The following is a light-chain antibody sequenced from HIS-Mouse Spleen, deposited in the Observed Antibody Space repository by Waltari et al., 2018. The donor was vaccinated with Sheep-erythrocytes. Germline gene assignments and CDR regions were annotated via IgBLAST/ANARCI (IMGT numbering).Light chain of an antibody. J-gene: IGKJ1*01. CDR1: QSVSSSY. CDR3: QQYGSSPWT. Sequence: EIVLTQSPGTLSLSPGERATLSCRASQSVSSSYLAWYQQKTGQAPRPLIYGASSRATGSPDRFSGSESGTDFTLTISRLEPEDFAVYYCQQYGSSPWTFGQGTKVEIK. CDR2: GAS. V-gene: IGKV3-20*01.